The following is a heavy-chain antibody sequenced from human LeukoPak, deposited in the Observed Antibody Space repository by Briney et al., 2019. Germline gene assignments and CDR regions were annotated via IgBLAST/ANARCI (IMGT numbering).Heavy chain of an antibody. CDR1: GYTFTNYD. D-gene: IGHD3-10*01. V-gene: IGHV1-8*01. CDR3: ARRVRGVVICSRAQGSFDL. J-gene: IGHJ3*01. Sequence: ASVKVSCKASGYTFTNYDINWVRQATGQGLEWMGWMHPSNGDTGYAQKFQGRVTMTRNTSTTTAYMELSSLRSDDTAVYYCARRVRGVVICSRAQGSFDLWGQGTLVTVFS. CDR2: MHPSNGDT.